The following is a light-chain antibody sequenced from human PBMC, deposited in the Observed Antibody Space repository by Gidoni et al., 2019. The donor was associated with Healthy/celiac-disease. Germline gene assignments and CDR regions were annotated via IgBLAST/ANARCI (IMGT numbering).Light chain of an antibody. V-gene: IGKV1-39*01. CDR3: QQSYSTQVT. CDR1: QSISTY. Sequence: DIQLTQSPSSLSASVGDRVTITCRASQSISTYLNWYQQKPGKAPKLLIYAASSLQGGVPSRFSGSGSGTDFIFTISSLQPEDFATYYCQQSYSTQVTFGQGTRLEI. CDR2: AAS. J-gene: IGKJ5*01.